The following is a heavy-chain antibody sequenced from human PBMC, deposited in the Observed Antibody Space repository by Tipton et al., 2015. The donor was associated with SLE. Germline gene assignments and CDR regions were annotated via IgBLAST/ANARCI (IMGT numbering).Heavy chain of an antibody. CDR3: ARDRGGLSTA. Sequence: SLRLSCAASGFTFSSYSMNWVRQAPGKGLDWVSSISSDSTYIYYADSVEGRFTISRDNAKNSLYLQVNSLRTDDTAVYYCARDRGGLSTAWGQGTLVTVSS. D-gene: IGHD3-16*01. CDR1: GFTFSSYS. J-gene: IGHJ5*02. V-gene: IGHV3-21*01. CDR2: ISSDSTYI.